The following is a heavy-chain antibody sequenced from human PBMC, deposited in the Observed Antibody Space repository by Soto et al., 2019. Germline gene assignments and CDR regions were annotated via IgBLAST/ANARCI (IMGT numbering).Heavy chain of an antibody. Sequence: SETLSFTCTFSGGSISIGDYDWSWIRQPPGKGLEWIGYIYYSGSTYYNPSLKSRVTISVDTSKNQFSLKLSSVTAADTAVYYCARAYDSSGYYYGPIDYWGQGTLVTVSS. CDR3: ARAYDSSGYYYGPIDY. J-gene: IGHJ4*02. CDR2: IYYSGST. D-gene: IGHD3-22*01. V-gene: IGHV4-30-4*01. CDR1: GGSISIGDYD.